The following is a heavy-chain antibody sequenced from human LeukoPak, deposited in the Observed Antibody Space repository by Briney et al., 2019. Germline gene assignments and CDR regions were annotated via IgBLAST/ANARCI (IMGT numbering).Heavy chain of an antibody. CDR3: AKDSVYSLTGYFEYFQH. Sequence: GGSLRLSCAASGFTFSSYSMNWVRQAPGKGLEWVSSISSSSSYIYYADSVKGRFTISRDNAKNSLYLQMNSLRAEDTAVYYCAKDSVYSLTGYFEYFQHWGQGTLVTVSS. CDR1: GFTFSSYS. J-gene: IGHJ1*01. CDR2: ISSSSSYI. V-gene: IGHV3-21*01. D-gene: IGHD3-9*01.